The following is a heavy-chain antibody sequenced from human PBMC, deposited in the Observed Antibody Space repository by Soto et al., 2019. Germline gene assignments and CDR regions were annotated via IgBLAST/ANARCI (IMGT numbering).Heavy chain of an antibody. Sequence: PGESLKISCKGSGYSFTSYWIGWVRQMPGKGLEWMGIIYPGDSDTRYSPSFQGQVTISADKSISTAYLQWSSLKASDTAMYYCARNSLTLIVDAPFDIWGQGKMVTVSS. J-gene: IGHJ3*02. CDR2: IYPGDSDT. CDR3: ARNSLTLIVDAPFDI. CDR1: GYSFTSYW. V-gene: IGHV5-51*01. D-gene: IGHD3-22*01.